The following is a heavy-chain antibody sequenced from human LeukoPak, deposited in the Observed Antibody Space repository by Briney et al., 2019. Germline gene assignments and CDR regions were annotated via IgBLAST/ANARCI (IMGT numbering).Heavy chain of an antibody. CDR3: ASTIAAVVHY. J-gene: IGHJ4*02. CDR2: INHSGST. Sequence: PSETLSLTCAVYGGSFSGYYWSWTRQPPGKGLEWIGEINHSGSTNYNPSLKSRVTISVDTSKNQFSLKLSSVTAADTAVYYCASTIAAVVHYWGQGTLVTVSS. V-gene: IGHV4-34*01. CDR1: GGSFSGYY. D-gene: IGHD6-13*01.